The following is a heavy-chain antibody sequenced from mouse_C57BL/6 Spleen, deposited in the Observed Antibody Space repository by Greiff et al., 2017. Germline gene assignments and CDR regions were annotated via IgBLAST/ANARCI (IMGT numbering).Heavy chain of an antibody. D-gene: IGHD1-2*01. CDR1: GFSLSTYGMG. CDR2: TWWDDDK. Sequence: QVTLKVSGPGLLQPSPTLSLSCSSSGFSLSTYGMGVGWLRPPPGLGLVWVAHTWWDDDKYYNPVMKSRLTIAKDTSKNQILLSSANVDAADAATYYCARQDGDFDYWGQGTTLTVSS. J-gene: IGHJ2*01. V-gene: IGHV8-8*01. CDR3: ARQDGDFDY.